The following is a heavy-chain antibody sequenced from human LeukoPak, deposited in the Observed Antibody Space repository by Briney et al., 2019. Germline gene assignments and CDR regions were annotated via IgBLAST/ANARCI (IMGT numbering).Heavy chain of an antibody. J-gene: IGHJ4*02. CDR2: ISSSSSYI. Sequence: PGGSLRLSCAASGFTFSSYSMNWVRQAPGKGLEWVSSISSSSSYIYYADSVKGRFTIFRDNAKNSLYLQMNSLRAEDTAVYYCAREDKVYYYGSSYWGQGTLVTVSS. V-gene: IGHV3-21*06. D-gene: IGHD3-10*01. CDR1: GFTFSSYS. CDR3: AREDKVYYYGSSY.